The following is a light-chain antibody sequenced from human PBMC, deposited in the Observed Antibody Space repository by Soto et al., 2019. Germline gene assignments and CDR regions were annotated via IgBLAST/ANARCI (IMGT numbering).Light chain of an antibody. CDR1: SGSIASNY. V-gene: IGLV6-57*04. J-gene: IGLJ3*02. CDR3: QVWNSSSDPWV. Sequence: NFMLTQPHSVSESPGKTVTISCTRSSGSIASNYVQWYQQRPGSAPTTVIYEDNQRPSGVPDRFSGSNSGNTATLTISRVEAGDEADYYCQVWNSSSDPWVFGGGTKLTVL. CDR2: EDN.